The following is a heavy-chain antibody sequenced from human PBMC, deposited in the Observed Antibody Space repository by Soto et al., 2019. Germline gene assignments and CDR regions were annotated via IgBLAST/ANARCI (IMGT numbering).Heavy chain of an antibody. V-gene: IGHV1-3*01. J-gene: IGHJ6*02. CDR2: INAGNGNT. D-gene: IGHD3-3*01. CDR1: GYTFTSYA. CDR3: ARPHPTYYDFWSGPPHLYYYYGMDV. Sequence: GASVKVSCKASGYTFTSYAMHWVRQAPGQRLEWMGWINAGNGNTKYSQKLQGRVTITRDTSASTAYMELSSLRSEDTAVYYCARPHPTYYDFWSGPPHLYYYYGMDVWGQGTTVTVSS.